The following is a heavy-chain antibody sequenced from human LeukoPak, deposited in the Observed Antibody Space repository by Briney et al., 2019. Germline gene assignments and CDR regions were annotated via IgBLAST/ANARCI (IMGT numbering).Heavy chain of an antibody. CDR1: GFAFSSYA. V-gene: IGHV3-23*01. CDR3: AKDSDAVTTCLDS. CDR2: ISGSGGST. Sequence: GGSLRLSCAASGFAFSSYAMSWVRQAPGKGLEWVSSISGSGGSTHYADSMKGRFAISRDNSKITLYLQMNSLRVEDTAVYYCAKDSDAVTTCLDSWGQGTLVAVSS. D-gene: IGHD4-17*01. J-gene: IGHJ4*02.